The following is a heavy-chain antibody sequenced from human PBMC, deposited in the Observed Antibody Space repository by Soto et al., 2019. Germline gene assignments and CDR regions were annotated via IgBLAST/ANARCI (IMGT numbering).Heavy chain of an antibody. CDR3: APAGGTADN. J-gene: IGHJ4*02. V-gene: IGHV3-23*01. CDR2: ISGSGDTT. D-gene: IGHD3-16*01. CDR1: GFTFSRYP. Sequence: EAQLLESGGGLVQPGGSLRLSCATSGFTFSRYPMTWVRQAPGKGLEWVSCISGSGDTTYYADAVRGRFTISRDNPKNTLYLQMISLRAGDTAVYYCAPAGGTADNWGQGTLVTVSS.